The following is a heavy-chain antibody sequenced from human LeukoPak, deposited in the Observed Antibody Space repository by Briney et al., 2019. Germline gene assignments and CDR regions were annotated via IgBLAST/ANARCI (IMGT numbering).Heavy chain of an antibody. V-gene: IGHV4-34*01. CDR3: ARGDIVVVPAAIVGYNWFDP. CDR1: GGSFSGYY. CDR2: INHSGST. Sequence: SETLSLTCAVYGGSFSGYYWSWIRQPPGKGLEWIGEINHSGSTNYNPSLKSRVTISVGTSKNQFSLKLSSVTAADTAVYYCARGDIVVVPAAIVGYNWFDPWGQGTLVTVSS. J-gene: IGHJ5*02. D-gene: IGHD2-2*02.